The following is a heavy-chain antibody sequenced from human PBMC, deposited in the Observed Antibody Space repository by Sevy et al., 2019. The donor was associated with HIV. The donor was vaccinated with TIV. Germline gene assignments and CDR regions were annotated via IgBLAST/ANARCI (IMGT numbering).Heavy chain of an antibody. CDR2: ISYDGSNK. J-gene: IGHJ4*02. V-gene: IGHV3-30*18. Sequence: GGSLRLSCAASGFTFSSYGMHWVRQAPGKGLEWVAVISYDGSNKYYADSVKGRFTISRDNSNNTLYLKMNSLRAEDTAVYYCAKDGQLWFGELSHYFVYWGQGTLVTVSS. CDR1: GFTFSSYG. CDR3: AKDGQLWFGELSHYFVY. D-gene: IGHD3-10*01.